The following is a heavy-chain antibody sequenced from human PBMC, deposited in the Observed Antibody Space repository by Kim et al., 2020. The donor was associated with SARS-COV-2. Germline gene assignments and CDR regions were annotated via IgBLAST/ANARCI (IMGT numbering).Heavy chain of an antibody. CDR3: ARRYYDILTGPQWGMDV. V-gene: IGHV4-39*01. J-gene: IGHJ6*02. Sequence: HKSRVTIAVDTSTNQFSLTLSSVTAADTAVYYCARRYYDILTGPQWGMDVWGQGTTVTVSS. D-gene: IGHD3-9*01.